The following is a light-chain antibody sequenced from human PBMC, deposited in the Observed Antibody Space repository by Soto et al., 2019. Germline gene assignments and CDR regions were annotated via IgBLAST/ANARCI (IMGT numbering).Light chain of an antibody. Sequence: DIPMTQSPSSLSTSVGDRVTITCRASQSITKYLNWYQQKRGKAPILLIYAASNLQSGVTSTFSGSGSGTYFTRTISSLQPEDLATYDYEHTDENPPWTVGQGNMIDIK. V-gene: IGKV1-39*01. J-gene: IGKJ1*01. CDR1: QSITKY. CDR3: EHTDENPPWT. CDR2: AAS.